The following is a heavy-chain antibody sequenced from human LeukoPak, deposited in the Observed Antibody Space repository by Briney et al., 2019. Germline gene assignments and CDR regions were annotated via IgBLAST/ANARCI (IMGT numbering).Heavy chain of an antibody. J-gene: IGHJ4*02. V-gene: IGHV4-34*01. CDR1: GGSFSGYY. CDR2: INHSGST. CDR3: AGSAAAGEADY. D-gene: IGHD6-13*01. Sequence: HPSETLSLTCAVYGGSFSGYYWSWIRQPPGKGLEWIGEINHSGSTNYNPSLKSRVTISVDTPKNQFSLKLSSVTAADTAVYYCAGSAAAGEADYWGQGTLVTVSS.